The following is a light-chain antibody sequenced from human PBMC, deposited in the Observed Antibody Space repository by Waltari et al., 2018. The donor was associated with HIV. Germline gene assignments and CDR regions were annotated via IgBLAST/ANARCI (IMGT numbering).Light chain of an antibody. Sequence: QSALTQAPSASGSPGQSVTISCTGTSSDVGGYNSVSWYQQHPGNAPKLMIYEVSKRPSGVPDRFCGSKSGNTASLTVSGLQAEDEADYYCSSYAGSNNFVFGTGTKVTVL. CDR1: SSDVGGYNS. CDR3: SSYAGSNNFV. J-gene: IGLJ1*01. CDR2: EVS. V-gene: IGLV2-8*01.